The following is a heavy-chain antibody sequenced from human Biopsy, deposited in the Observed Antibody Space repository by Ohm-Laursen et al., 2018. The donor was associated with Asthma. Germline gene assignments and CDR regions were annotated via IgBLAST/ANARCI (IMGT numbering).Heavy chain of an antibody. CDR2: ITRSAGRT. D-gene: IGHD1-1*01. V-gene: IGHV3-23*01. Sequence: SLRLSCAASGFTFSSFAMSWVRQAPGKGLEWVSAITRSAGRTDYADSVKGRFTISRDNSKNTLYLQMNSLRAEDTAVYYCAKDIGSGEDYWGQGTLVTVSS. CDR3: AKDIGSGEDY. CDR1: GFTFSSFA. J-gene: IGHJ4*02.